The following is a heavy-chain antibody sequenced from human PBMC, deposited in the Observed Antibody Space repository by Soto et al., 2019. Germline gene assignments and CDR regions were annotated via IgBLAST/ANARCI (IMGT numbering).Heavy chain of an antibody. D-gene: IGHD5-12*01. CDR1: GFTVSSNY. J-gene: IGHJ4*02. CDR3: ARDNQITGGYELWYYFDY. Sequence: SLRLSCAASGFTVSSNYMSWVRQAPGKGLEWVSVIYSGGSTYYADSVKGRFTISRDNSKNTLYLQMNSLRAEDTAVYYCARDNQITGGYELWYYFDYWGQGTLVTVSS. V-gene: IGHV3-66*01. CDR2: IYSGGST.